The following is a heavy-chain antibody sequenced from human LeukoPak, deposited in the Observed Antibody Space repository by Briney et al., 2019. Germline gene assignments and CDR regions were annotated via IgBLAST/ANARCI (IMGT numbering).Heavy chain of an antibody. D-gene: IGHD2-8*01. Sequence: ASVKVSCKASGYTFTSYYMHWVRQAPGQGLEWMGIINTSGGSTSYAQKFQGRVTMTRDVSTSTVYMELSSLRSEDTAVYYCARGVPLGYCTYGVCYPPYYFDYWGQGTLVTASS. CDR1: GYTFTSYY. J-gene: IGHJ4*02. V-gene: IGHV1-46*01. CDR3: ARGVPLGYCTYGVCYPPYYFDY. CDR2: INTSGGST.